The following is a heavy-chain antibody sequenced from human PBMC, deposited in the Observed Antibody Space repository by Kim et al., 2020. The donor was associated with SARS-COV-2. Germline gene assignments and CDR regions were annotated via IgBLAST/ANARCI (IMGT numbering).Heavy chain of an antibody. V-gene: IGHV3-48*02. Sequence: SVKGRFTISRDNAKNSLYLQMNSLRDEDTAVYYCARDLTYYYGSGSYYDYWGQGTLVTVSS. J-gene: IGHJ4*02. D-gene: IGHD3-10*01. CDR3: ARDLTYYYGSGSYYDY.